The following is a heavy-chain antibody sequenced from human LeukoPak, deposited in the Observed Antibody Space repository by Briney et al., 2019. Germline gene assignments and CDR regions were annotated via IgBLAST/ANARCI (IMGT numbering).Heavy chain of an antibody. Sequence: SETLSLTCAVYGGSFSGYYWSWIRQPPGKGLEWIGEINHSGSTNYNPSLKSRVTISVDTSKNQFSLKLSSVTAAGTAVYYCARRRMGYSYGYHYWGQGTLVTVSS. D-gene: IGHD5-18*01. CDR1: GGSFSGYY. CDR2: INHSGST. J-gene: IGHJ4*02. V-gene: IGHV4-34*01. CDR3: ARRRMGYSYGYHY.